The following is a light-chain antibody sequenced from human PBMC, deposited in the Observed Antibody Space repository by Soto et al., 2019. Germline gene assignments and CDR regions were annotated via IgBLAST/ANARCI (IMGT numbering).Light chain of an antibody. CDR3: QSYDSSNPSCV. Sequence: NFMLTQLHSVSESPGKTVTISCTRSSGSIASNYVQWYQQRPGSAPTTVIYEDNQRPSGVPDRFSGSIDSSSNSASLTISGLKTEDEADYYCQSYDSSNPSCVFGTGTKVTVL. CDR2: EDN. J-gene: IGLJ1*01. V-gene: IGLV6-57*04. CDR1: SGSIASNY.